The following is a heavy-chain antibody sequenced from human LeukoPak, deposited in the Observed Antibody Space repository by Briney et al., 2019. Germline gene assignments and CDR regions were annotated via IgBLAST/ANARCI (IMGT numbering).Heavy chain of an antibody. V-gene: IGHV3-23*01. D-gene: IGHD5-18*01. J-gene: IGHJ4*02. CDR3: AKSSHSNAWDDFDY. Sequence: GGSLRLSCAASGFTFTSYVMNWVRQAPGQGLEWVCTIADSGGDTYYADSVKGRFTVSRDDSENTLYLQMHSLRAEDTATYYCAKSSHSNAWDDFDYWGQGTLVTVSS. CDR2: IADSGGDT. CDR1: GFTFTSYV.